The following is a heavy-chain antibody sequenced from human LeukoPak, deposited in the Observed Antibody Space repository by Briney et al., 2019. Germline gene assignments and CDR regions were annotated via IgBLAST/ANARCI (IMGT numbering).Heavy chain of an antibody. CDR3: AREKVGSYGSAYDY. Sequence: GGSLRLSCAASGFTFSSYWMHWVRQAPGKGLVWVSRINSDGSSTSYADSVKGRFTISRENAKNSLYLQMNSLRAGDTAVYYCAREKVGSYGSAYDYWGQGTLVTVSS. J-gene: IGHJ4*02. CDR1: GFTFSSYW. D-gene: IGHD3-16*02. V-gene: IGHV3-74*01. CDR2: INSDGSST.